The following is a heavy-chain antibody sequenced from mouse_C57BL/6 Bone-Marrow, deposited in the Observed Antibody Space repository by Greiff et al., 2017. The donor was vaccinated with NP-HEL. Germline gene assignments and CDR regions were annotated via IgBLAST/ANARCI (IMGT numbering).Heavy chain of an antibody. J-gene: IGHJ2*01. CDR1: AYSITSVY. D-gene: IGHD1-2*01. Sequence: EVKLQESGPGLAKPSQTLSLTCSVTAYSITSVYWTWIRKFPGNKLEYMGYISYSGSTYYIPSLKSRISITRDTSKNQYYLQLNSVTTEDTATYYCARSPLRPDDYFDYWGQGTTLTVSS. CDR3: ARSPLRPDDYFDY. CDR2: ISYSGST. V-gene: IGHV3-8*01.